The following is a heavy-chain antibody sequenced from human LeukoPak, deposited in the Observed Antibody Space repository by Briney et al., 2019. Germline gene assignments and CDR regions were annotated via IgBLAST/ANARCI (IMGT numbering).Heavy chain of an antibody. CDR3: ATEPDSSGYMDWFDP. V-gene: IGHV3-21*01. Sequence: PGGSLRLSCAASGFTFSSYSVNWVRQAPGKGLEWVSSISSSSSYIYYADSVKGRFTISRDNAKDSLYLQMNSLRAEDTAVYYCATEPDSSGYMDWFDPWGQGTLVTVSS. J-gene: IGHJ5*02. D-gene: IGHD3-22*01. CDR2: ISSSSSYI. CDR1: GFTFSSYS.